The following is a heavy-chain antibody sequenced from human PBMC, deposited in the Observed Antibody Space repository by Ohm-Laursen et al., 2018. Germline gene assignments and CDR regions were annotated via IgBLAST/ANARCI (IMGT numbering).Heavy chain of an antibody. Sequence: SDTLSLTCAVNGESSSGYFWNWIRQPPGKGLEWIGEINQIGSTKYNPSLKRRVTLSADSSNSPFSLRLTSVIAADTATYYCARGSGFFKLDVWGQGTTVTVSS. D-gene: IGHD6-19*01. V-gene: IGHV4-34*01. J-gene: IGHJ6*02. CDR2: INQIGST. CDR3: ARGSGFFKLDV. CDR1: GESSSGYF.